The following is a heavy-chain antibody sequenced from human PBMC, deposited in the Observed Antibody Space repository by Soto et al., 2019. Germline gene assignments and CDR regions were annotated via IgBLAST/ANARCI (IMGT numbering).Heavy chain of an antibody. Sequence: AXGTLALTCTVSGGSISSYYWSWIRQPSGKGLEWIGRIYTSGSTNYNPSLKSRVTMSVDTSKNQFSLKLSSVTAADTAVYYCARDSFDGYTDYWGQGTLVTVSS. V-gene: IGHV4-4*07. CDR2: IYTSGST. D-gene: IGHD5-12*01. CDR3: ARDSFDGYTDY. CDR1: GGSISSYY. J-gene: IGHJ4*02.